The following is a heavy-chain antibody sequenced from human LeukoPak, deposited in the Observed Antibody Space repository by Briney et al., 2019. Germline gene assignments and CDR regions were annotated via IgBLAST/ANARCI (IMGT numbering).Heavy chain of an antibody. CDR1: GFTFSSYS. V-gene: IGHV3-21*01. D-gene: IGHD6-13*01. CDR2: ISSSSSYI. J-gene: IGHJ4*02. Sequence: GGSLRLSCAASGFTFSSYSMNWVRQAPGKGLEWVSSISSSSSYIYYADSVKGRFTISRDNAKNSLYLQMNSLRAEDTAVYYCARDSTSVRQQLVLDYWGQGTLVTVSS. CDR3: ARDSTSVRQQLVLDY.